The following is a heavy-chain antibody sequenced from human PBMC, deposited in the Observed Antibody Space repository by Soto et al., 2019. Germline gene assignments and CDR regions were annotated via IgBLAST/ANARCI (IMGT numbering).Heavy chain of an antibody. D-gene: IGHD4-17*01. CDR1: GYSFPNYW. J-gene: IGHJ3*02. V-gene: IGHV5-51*01. CDR2: IYPGDSDT. Sequence: PGESLKISCKGSGYSFPNYWIGWVRQMPGKGLEWMGIIYPGDSDTRYSPSFQAQVTISADKSISTAYLQWRSLKASDTAMYYCSRRQTTVTSRAFDMWGRGTMVAVSS. CDR3: SRRQTTVTSRAFDM.